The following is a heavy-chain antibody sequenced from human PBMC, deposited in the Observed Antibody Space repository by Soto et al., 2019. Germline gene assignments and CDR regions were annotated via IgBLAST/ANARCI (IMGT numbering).Heavy chain of an antibody. CDR2: TIPMLGTT. CDR3: AKGPRTDYARPGLYAP. J-gene: IGHJ5*02. D-gene: IGHD2-2*01. V-gene: IGHV1-69*06. CDR1: GGTFNTYT. Sequence: QGQLVQSGAEVKKPGSSVKVSCKASGGTFNTYTISWIRQAPGQGLEWMGGTIPMLGTTNYAQKFQGRVTITADKSTTTAYMELNSLTSEDTAVYYCAKGPRTDYARPGLYAPWGQGTRVTVSS.